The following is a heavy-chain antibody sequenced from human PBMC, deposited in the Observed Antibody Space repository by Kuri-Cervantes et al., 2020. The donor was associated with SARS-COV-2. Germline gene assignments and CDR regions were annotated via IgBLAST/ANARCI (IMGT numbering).Heavy chain of an antibody. J-gene: IGHJ4*01. CDR3: AKTAGDGDNVVPWASYAYVAL. D-gene: IGHD3-16*01. Sequence: GESLKISCAASGFTFTSYAMTWVRQAPGKGLEWVSVISGSGGRTYYADSVKGRSTISKDNSENTLYLQMNGLRAEDTAVYYCAKTAGDGDNVVPWASYAYVALWGEGTVVTVSS. CDR1: GFTFTSYA. V-gene: IGHV3-23*01. CDR2: ISGSGGRT.